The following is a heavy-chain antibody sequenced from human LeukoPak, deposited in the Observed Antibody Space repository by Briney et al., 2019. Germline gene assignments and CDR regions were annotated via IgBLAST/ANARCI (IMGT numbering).Heavy chain of an antibody. D-gene: IGHD5-18*01. V-gene: IGHV4-30-2*01. Sequence: PSETLSLTCAVSGGSISSGGYSWSWIRQPPGKGLEWIGYIYHSGSTYYNPSLKSRVTISVDRSKNQFSLKLSSVTAADTAVYYCARLMRRWGHMHVDTATYRPTYFDYWGQGTLVTVSS. CDR2: IYHSGST. CDR1: GGSISSGGYS. CDR3: ARLMRRWGHMHVDTATYRPTYFDY. J-gene: IGHJ4*02.